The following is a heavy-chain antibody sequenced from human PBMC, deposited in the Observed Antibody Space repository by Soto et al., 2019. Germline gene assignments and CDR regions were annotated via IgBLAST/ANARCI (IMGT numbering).Heavy chain of an antibody. D-gene: IGHD2-2*01. V-gene: IGHV3-7*05. CDR1: GFTFSSYW. CDR2: IKPDGSEK. Sequence: EVQLVESGGGLVQSGGSLRLSCAASGFTFSSYWMSWVRQGPGKGPEWVANIKPDGSEKYYVDSVKGRFTISRDNAKNSLYLQMTSLRAEDTAVYHCAKSLSAIPGDSWGQGTLVTVSS. CDR3: AKSLSAIPGDS. J-gene: IGHJ4*02.